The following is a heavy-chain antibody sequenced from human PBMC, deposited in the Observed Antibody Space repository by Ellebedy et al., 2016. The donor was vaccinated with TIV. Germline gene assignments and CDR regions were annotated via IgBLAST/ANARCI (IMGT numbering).Heavy chain of an antibody. CDR2: ISYDGSNK. CDR3: ATSSSGWYVPKYFQH. V-gene: IGHV3-30*03. J-gene: IGHJ1*01. D-gene: IGHD6-19*01. Sequence: GGSLRLSCAASGFTFSSYGMHWVRQAPGKGLEWVAVISYDGSNKYYADSVKGRFTISRDNSKNTLYLQMNSLRAEDTAVYYCATSSSGWYVPKYFQHWGQGTLVTVSS. CDR1: GFTFSSYG.